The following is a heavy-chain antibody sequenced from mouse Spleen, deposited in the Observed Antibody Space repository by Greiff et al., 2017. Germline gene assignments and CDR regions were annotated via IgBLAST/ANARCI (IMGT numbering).Heavy chain of an antibody. V-gene: IGHV7-1*01. D-gene: IGHD2-4*01. Sequence: EVKVVESGGGLVQSGRSLRLSCATSGFTFSDFYMEWVRQAPGKGLEWIAASRNKANDYTTEYSASVKGRFIVSRDTSQSILYLQMNALRAEDTAIYYCARDAPYDYDGGDYYAMDYWGQGTSVTVSS. CDR1: GFTFSDFY. J-gene: IGHJ4*01. CDR2: SRNKANDYTT. CDR3: ARDAPYDYDGGDYYAMDY.